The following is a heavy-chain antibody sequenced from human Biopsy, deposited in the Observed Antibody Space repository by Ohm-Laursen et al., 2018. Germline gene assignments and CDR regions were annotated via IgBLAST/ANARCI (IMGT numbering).Heavy chain of an antibody. Sequence: GASVKVSCKASGYTFTSYGISWVRQAPGQGLEWMGWIKTENGNTIYAQNLQGRVTMTADTSTSTAYMEVTSLRSDDTAVYYCARAKLEPVYYYYGMDVWGQGTTVTVSS. D-gene: IGHD1-1*01. CDR2: IKTENGNT. V-gene: IGHV1-18*01. CDR1: GYTFTSYG. CDR3: ARAKLEPVYYYYGMDV. J-gene: IGHJ6*02.